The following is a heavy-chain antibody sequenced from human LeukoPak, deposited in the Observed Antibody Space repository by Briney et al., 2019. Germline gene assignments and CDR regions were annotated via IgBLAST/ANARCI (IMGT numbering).Heavy chain of an antibody. D-gene: IGHD2-21*02. CDR3: ASLLAYCGGDCYYFDY. Sequence: ASVKVSCKASGYTFTSYYMHWVRQAPGQGLEWLGIINPSGGSTSYAQKFQGRVTMTRDTSTSTAYMELSSLRSEDTAVYYCASLLAYCGGDCYYFDYWGQGTLVTVSS. CDR2: INPSGGST. J-gene: IGHJ4*02. V-gene: IGHV1-46*01. CDR1: GYTFTSYY.